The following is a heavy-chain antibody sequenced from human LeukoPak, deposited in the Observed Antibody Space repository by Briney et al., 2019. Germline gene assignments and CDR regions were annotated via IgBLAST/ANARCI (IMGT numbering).Heavy chain of an antibody. CDR2: IYHSGST. V-gene: IGHV4-30-2*01. CDR3: ARGPDPDRLLDV. Sequence: SETLSLTCTVSGGSISSGGYYWSWIRQPPGKGLEWIGYIYHSGSTYYNPSLKSRVTISVDGSKNQFSLKLSSVTAADTAVYYCARGPDPDRLLDVWGKGTTVTVSS. CDR1: GGSISSGGYY. J-gene: IGHJ6*04.